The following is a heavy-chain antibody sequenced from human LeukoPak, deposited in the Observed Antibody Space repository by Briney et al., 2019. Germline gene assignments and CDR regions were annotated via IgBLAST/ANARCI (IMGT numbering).Heavy chain of an antibody. CDR2: IYYSGST. CDR3: ARDRTAAAGT. D-gene: IGHD6-13*01. CDR1: GGSISSGGYY. J-gene: IGHJ5*02. V-gene: IGHV4-31*03. Sequence: SQTLSLTCTVSGGSISSGGYYWRWIRQHPGKGLEWIGYIYYSGSTYYNPSLKSRVTISVDTSKNQFSLKLSSVTAADTAVYYCARDRTAAAGTWGQGTLVTVSS.